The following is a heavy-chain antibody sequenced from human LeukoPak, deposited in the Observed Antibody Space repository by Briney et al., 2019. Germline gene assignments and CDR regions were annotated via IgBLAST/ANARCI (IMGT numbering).Heavy chain of an antibody. Sequence: ASVKVSCKASGYTFTGHYMHWVRQAPGQGLEWMGWINPNSGGTNYAQKFQGRVTMTRDTSISTAYMELSRLRSDDTAVYYCAREGVDWNHSVYYFDYWGQGTLVTVSS. CDR3: AREGVDWNHSVYYFDY. CDR1: GYTFTGHY. J-gene: IGHJ4*02. D-gene: IGHD1-1*01. CDR2: INPNSGGT. V-gene: IGHV1-2*02.